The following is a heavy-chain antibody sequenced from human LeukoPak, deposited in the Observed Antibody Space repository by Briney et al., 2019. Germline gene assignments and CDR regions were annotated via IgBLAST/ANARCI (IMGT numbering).Heavy chain of an antibody. CDR2: IFYSGST. Sequence: PSETLSLTCTVSGGSISSNSHYWGWIRQPPGKGLEWIGSIFYSGSTYYNPSLKSRVTISVDTSKNQFSLKLSSVTAADTAVYYCARLYYYDSSGYIDYWGQGTLVTVSS. CDR3: ARLYYYDSSGYIDY. D-gene: IGHD3-22*01. CDR1: GGSISSNSHY. J-gene: IGHJ4*02. V-gene: IGHV4-39*07.